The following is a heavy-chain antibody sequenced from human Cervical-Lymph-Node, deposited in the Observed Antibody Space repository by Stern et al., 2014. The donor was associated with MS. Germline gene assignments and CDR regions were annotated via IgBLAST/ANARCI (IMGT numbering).Heavy chain of an antibody. D-gene: IGHD1-26*01. Sequence: QVQLVQSGPGLVKPSQTLSLTCTVSGGSISSSGYYWSWIRQPADKGLEWIGRIHDSGSTYYNPSLKSRVTISMDTANNPFSPKLTSVTAADTAVYYCATTRWDLFTWNWFDPWGEGTLVTVSS. CDR3: ATTRWDLFTWNWFDP. V-gene: IGHV4-61*02. J-gene: IGHJ5*02. CDR1: GGSISSSGYY. CDR2: IHDSGST.